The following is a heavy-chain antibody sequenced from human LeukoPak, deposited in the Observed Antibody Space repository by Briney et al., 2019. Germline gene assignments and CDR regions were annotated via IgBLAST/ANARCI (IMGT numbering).Heavy chain of an antibody. D-gene: IGHD7-27*01. CDR2: MTSSSSSI. Sequence: GGSLRLSCAASGFTVGSNYMSWVRQAPGKGLEWVSSMTSSSSSIYYADSVKGRFTISRDNAKNSLYLQMNSLRAEDTAVYYCASSLSGASGYWGQGTLVTVSS. J-gene: IGHJ4*02. CDR3: ASSLSGASGY. V-gene: IGHV3-21*01. CDR1: GFTVGSNY.